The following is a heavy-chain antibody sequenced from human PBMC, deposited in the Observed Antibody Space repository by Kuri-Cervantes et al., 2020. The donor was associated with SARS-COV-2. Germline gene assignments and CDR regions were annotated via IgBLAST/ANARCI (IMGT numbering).Heavy chain of an antibody. V-gene: IGHV1-2*02. CDR3: AREPQGCGSDCYCLGY. Sequence: ASVKVSCKASGYTFTVYYIHWVRQAPGQGLEWMGWINPNSGGTRFAQKSQGRVSMTRDTSINTAYMELSSLRSDDTAVYYCAREPQGCGSDCYCLGYWGQGTLVTVSS. CDR2: INPNSGGT. J-gene: IGHJ4*02. CDR1: GYTFTVYY. D-gene: IGHD2-21*01.